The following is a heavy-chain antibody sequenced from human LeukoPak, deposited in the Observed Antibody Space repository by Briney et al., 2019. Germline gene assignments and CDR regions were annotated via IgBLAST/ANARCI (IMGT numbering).Heavy chain of an antibody. Sequence: DPSASLSLACSVAGPSIGSSDGRWIRQQPGKGLEWMGYINDSGSTNYNPSLKSRVTISVDTSKNQFSLKLSSVTAADTAVYYCAREGRLLWFGESTADAFDIWGQGTMVTVSS. CDR3: AREGRLLWFGESTADAFDI. D-gene: IGHD3-10*01. CDR1: GPSIGSSD. J-gene: IGHJ3*02. V-gene: IGHV4-59*01. CDR2: INDSGST.